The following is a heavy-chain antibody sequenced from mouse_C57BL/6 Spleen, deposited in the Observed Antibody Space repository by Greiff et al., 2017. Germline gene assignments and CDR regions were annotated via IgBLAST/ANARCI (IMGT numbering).Heavy chain of an antibody. D-gene: IGHD1-1*01. CDR2: IDPSDSYT. J-gene: IGHJ2*01. Sequence: QVQLQQPGAELVMPGASVKLSCKASGYTFTSYWMHWVKQRPGQGLEWIGEIDPSDSYTNYNQKFKGKSTLTVDKSSSTAYMQLISLTSEDSAVYYCARSGDYYGSSSPFDYWGQGTTLTVSS. CDR3: ARSGDYYGSSSPFDY. CDR1: GYTFTSYW. V-gene: IGHV1-69*01.